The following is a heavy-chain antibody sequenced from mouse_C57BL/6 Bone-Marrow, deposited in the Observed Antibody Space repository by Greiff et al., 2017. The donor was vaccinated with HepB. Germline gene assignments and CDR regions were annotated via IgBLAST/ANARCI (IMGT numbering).Heavy chain of an antibody. CDR3: VRDLFDY. Sequence: GGGLVQPKGSLKLSCAASGFSFNTYAMNWVRQAPGKGLEWVARIRSKSNNYATYYAYSVKDRFTISRDDSESMLYLQMNNLKTEDTAMYYCVRDLFDYWGQGTTLTVSS. CDR2: IRSKSNNYAT. V-gene: IGHV10-1*01. J-gene: IGHJ2*01. CDR1: GFSFNTYA.